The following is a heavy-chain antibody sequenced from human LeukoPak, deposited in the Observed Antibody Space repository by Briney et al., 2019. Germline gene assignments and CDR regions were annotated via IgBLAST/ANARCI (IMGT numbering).Heavy chain of an antibody. CDR3: AREGDGAVDYDFWSGYPNWFDP. V-gene: IGHV4-4*07. D-gene: IGHD3-3*01. Sequence: PSETLSLTCTVSGGSISSYYWSWIRQPAGKGLEWIGRIYTSGSTNYNPSLKSRVTMSVDTSKNQFSLKLSSVTAADTAVYYCAREGDGAVDYDFWSGYPNWFDPWGQGTLVTVSS. CDR2: IYTSGST. CDR1: GGSISSYY. J-gene: IGHJ5*02.